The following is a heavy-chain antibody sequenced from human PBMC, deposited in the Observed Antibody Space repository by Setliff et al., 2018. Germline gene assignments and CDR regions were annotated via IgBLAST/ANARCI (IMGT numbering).Heavy chain of an antibody. Sequence: PSETLSLTCTVSGGSISSGVYYWTWIRQPAGKGLEWIGHVYSRGTTNYNPSLKSRLTISADTSKNQFSLRLSSVTAADTAVYYCARGRFQYVGDSYYFDYWGQGDLVTVS. D-gene: IGHD4-17*01. CDR3: ARGRFQYVGDSYYFDY. CDR1: GGSISSGVYY. V-gene: IGHV4-61*09. J-gene: IGHJ4*02. CDR2: VYSRGTT.